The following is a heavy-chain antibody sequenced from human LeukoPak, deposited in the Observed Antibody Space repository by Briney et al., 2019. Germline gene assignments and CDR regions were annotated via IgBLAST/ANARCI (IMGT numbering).Heavy chain of an antibody. Sequence: PGESLRLSCAASGFTFTDYWMHWVRQVPGKGLVWVSIINTDTRGTYYADSVKGRFTISRDNAKSTLYLQMDSLRAEDTAVYYCATGIGYDAFDIWGQGTMVTVSS. CDR1: GFTFTDYW. J-gene: IGHJ3*02. CDR3: ATGIGYDAFDI. D-gene: IGHD1-1*01. CDR2: INTDTRGT. V-gene: IGHV3-74*01.